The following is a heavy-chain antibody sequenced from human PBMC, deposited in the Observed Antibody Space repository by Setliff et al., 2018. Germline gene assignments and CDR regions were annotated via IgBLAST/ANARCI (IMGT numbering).Heavy chain of an antibody. CDR2: INHTGST. CDR3: XXXXGISGYYGRSSHNAFDI. V-gene: IGHV4-34*01. CDR1: GGSFSGYY. Sequence: PSETLSLTCAVYGGSFSGYYWSWIRQPPGKGLGWIGEINHTGSTNYSPSLKSRVTISVXXXKNQFXXXXXXXXXXXXXXXXXXXXXGISGYYGRSSHNAFDIWGQGTMVTVSS. J-gene: IGHJ3*02. D-gene: IGHD3-22*01.